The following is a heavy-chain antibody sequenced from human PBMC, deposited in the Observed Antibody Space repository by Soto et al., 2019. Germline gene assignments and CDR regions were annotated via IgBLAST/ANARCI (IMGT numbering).Heavy chain of an antibody. CDR1: CGSIRSGGYY. CDR3: AGQPTAGSYYDLGSYYYYYAMDV. D-gene: IGHD3-10*01. Sequence: SETLSLTCTVSCGSIRSGGYYWSWIRQHPGKGLEWIGYIYYSGSTYYNPSLKSRVTISLDTSKNQFSLKLSSVTAADTAVYYCAGQPTAGSYYDLGSYYYYYAMDVWGQGTTVTVS. CDR2: IYYSGST. V-gene: IGHV4-30-4*08. J-gene: IGHJ6*02.